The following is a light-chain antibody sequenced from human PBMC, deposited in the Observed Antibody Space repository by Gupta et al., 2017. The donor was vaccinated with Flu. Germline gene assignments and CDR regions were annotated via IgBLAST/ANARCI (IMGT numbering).Light chain of an antibody. CDR2: LGF. Sequence: EIVMTQSPLSLTVTPGESASISCRSSQSLLHSNGKNYLNWYLQKPGQSPPLLIYLGFNRASGVPDRFSGSGSGTDFTLKISRVEAEDVGVYYYMQARHTPWTFGQGTKVEIK. CDR3: MQARHTPWT. CDR1: QSLLHSNGKNY. V-gene: IGKV2-28*01. J-gene: IGKJ1*01.